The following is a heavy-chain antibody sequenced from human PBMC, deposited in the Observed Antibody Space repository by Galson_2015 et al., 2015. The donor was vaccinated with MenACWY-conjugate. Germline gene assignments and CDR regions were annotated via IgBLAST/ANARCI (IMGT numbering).Heavy chain of an antibody. Sequence: SLRLSCAASGFIFNTYWMHWVRQAPGKGLVWVSRINPGGSSTTYADSAKDRLTISRDNAKNTLYLQMNGLRPEDTAVFYCAKTRGASFYFDSWGQGTLVTVSS. J-gene: IGHJ4*02. D-gene: IGHD1-26*01. V-gene: IGHV3-74*01. CDR3: AKTRGASFYFDS. CDR2: INPGGSST. CDR1: GFIFNTYW.